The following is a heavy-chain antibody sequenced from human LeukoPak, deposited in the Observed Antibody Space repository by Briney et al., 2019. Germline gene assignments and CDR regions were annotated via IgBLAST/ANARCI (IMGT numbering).Heavy chain of an antibody. J-gene: IGHJ4*02. CDR3: AREGIWFGELSSDY. CDR1: GFTFSSYG. Sequence: GGSLRLSCAASGFTFSSYGMHWVRQAPGKGLEWVAVIWYDGSNKYYADSVKGRFTISRDNSKNTLYLQMNSLRAEDTAVYCCAREGIWFGELSSDYWGQGTLVTVSS. V-gene: IGHV3-33*01. CDR2: IWYDGSNK. D-gene: IGHD3-10*01.